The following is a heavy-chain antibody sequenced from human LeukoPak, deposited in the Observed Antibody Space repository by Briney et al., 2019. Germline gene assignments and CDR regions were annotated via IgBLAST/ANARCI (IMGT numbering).Heavy chain of an antibody. CDR1: GCSISSSSYY. CDR3: ARDLRPGSGYYTYYYYYMDV. CDR2: IYYSGST. D-gene: IGHD3-3*01. J-gene: IGHJ6*03. V-gene: IGHV4-39*07. Sequence: KPSETLFLTCTVSGCSISSSSYYWGWIRQPPGKGLEGIGGIYYSGSTYYNPSLKSRVTISVDTSKNQFSLKLSSVTAADTAVYYCARDLRPGSGYYTYYYYYMDVWGKGTTVTVSS.